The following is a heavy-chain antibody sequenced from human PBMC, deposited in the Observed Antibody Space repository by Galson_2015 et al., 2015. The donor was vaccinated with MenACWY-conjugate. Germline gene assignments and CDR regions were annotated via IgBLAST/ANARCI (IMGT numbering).Heavy chain of an antibody. Sequence: ETLSLTCAVYGGSFSGYFWSWIRHSPGKGLEWIAEITHSGITNYNPFLKSRVTISIDTSKTQFSLKLRSVTAADTAVYYCARHEYGSPSAAFEIWGQGTMVTVSS. V-gene: IGHV4-34*01. CDR2: ITHSGIT. J-gene: IGHJ3*02. CDR1: GGSFSGYF. CDR3: ARHEYGSPSAAFEI. D-gene: IGHD6-6*01.